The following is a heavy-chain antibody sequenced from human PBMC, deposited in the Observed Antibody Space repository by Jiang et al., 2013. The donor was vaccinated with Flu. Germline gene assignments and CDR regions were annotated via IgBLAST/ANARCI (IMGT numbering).Heavy chain of an antibody. CDR2: INAYATS. CDR3: ARGSGSRIVNDAFDI. J-gene: IGHJ3*02. V-gene: IGHV4-59*13. D-gene: IGHD3-16*02. Sequence: GSGLVKPSETLSLNCTVSGGAFSSFYWSWIRQSPGQGLEWLGSINAYATSTYTPSLRSRVTMSLDESKSRFSLKLTPVTAADTAIYFCARGSGSRIVNDAFDIWGQGKVVTVSS. CDR1: GGAFSSFY.